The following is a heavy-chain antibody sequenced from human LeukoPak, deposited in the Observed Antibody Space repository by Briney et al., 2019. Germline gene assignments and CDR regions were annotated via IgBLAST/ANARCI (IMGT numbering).Heavy chain of an antibody. CDR1: GGSISSYY. CDR3: ARVLYYGDYYFDY. CDR2: IYYSGST. J-gene: IGHJ4*02. D-gene: IGHD4-17*01. V-gene: IGHV4-59*01. Sequence: PSETLSLTCTVSGGSISSYYWSWIRQPPGKGLEWIGYIYYSGSTNYNPSLKSRVTISVDTSKYQFSLKLSSVTAADTAVYYCARVLYYGDYYFDYWGQGTLVTVSS.